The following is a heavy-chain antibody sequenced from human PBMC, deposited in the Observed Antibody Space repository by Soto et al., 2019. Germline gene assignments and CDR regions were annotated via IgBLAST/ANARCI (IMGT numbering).Heavy chain of an antibody. Sequence: SETLSLTCAVSGGSISSGGYSWSWIRQPPGKGLEWIGYIYHSGSTYYNPSLKSRVTISVDRSKNQFSLKLSSVTAADTAVYYCARAHHITIFGPEWFDPWGQGTLVTVSS. D-gene: IGHD3-3*01. V-gene: IGHV4-30-2*01. CDR3: ARAHHITIFGPEWFDP. CDR1: GGSISSGGYS. CDR2: IYHSGST. J-gene: IGHJ5*02.